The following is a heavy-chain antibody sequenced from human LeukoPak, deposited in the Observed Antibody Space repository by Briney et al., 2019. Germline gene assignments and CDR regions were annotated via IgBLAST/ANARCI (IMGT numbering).Heavy chain of an antibody. Sequence: SETLSLTCTVSGGSISSYYWSWIRQPPGKGLEWIGSIYHSGSTYYNPSLKSRVTISVDTSKNQFSLKLSSVTAADTAVYYCARGPVTHFDYWGQGTLVTVSS. V-gene: IGHV4-38-2*02. CDR3: ARGPVTHFDY. CDR1: GGSISSYY. J-gene: IGHJ4*02. D-gene: IGHD4-17*01. CDR2: IYHSGST.